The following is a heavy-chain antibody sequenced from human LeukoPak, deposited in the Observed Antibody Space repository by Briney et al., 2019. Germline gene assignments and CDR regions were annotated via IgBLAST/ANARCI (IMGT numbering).Heavy chain of an antibody. CDR2: IRTKPNNYAT. V-gene: IGHV3-73*01. Sequence: GGSLRLSCAASGFTFSGAAIHGVRQASGKGLEWVGRIRTKPNNYATAYVASVQGRFTISRDDSKNTAYLQMSSLRTEDTALYNCTTFPGAVAPEGNYWGQGTLVSVSS. J-gene: IGHJ4*02. CDR3: TTFPGAVAPEGNY. D-gene: IGHD2-15*01. CDR1: GFTFSGAA.